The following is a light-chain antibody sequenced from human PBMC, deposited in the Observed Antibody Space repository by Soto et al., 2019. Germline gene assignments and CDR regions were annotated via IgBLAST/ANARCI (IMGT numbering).Light chain of an antibody. J-gene: IGKJ4*01. CDR1: QSISSN. CDR2: RAS. Sequence: VMTQSPAILSVSPGERATLSCRASQSISSNLAWYQQKPGQAPRLLMFRASTRATGFPARFSGSGSETEFNLTISSLQSEDFAVYYCQQYNNWPRATFGGGTKVEL. CDR3: QQYNNWPRAT. V-gene: IGKV3-15*01.